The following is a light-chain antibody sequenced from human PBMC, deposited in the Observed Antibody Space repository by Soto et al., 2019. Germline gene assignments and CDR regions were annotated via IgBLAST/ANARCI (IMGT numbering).Light chain of an antibody. V-gene: IGLV1-44*01. CDR2: SNN. Sequence: QSALTQPPSASGTPGQRVTISCSGSSSNIGSNTVNWYQHLPGTAPKLLIYSNNQRPSGVPLRFSVSKSGTSGPLSISGRQSEEEGDYNSAAWDDSLPAPVFGGGTKLTVL. CDR3: AAWDDSLPAPV. CDR1: SSNIGSNT. J-gene: IGLJ2*01.